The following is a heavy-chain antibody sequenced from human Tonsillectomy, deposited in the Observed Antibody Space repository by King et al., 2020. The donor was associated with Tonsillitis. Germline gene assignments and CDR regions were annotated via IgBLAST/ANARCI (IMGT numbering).Heavy chain of an antibody. CDR3: AHRPYCSGGSCYSGPYNWFDP. D-gene: IGHD2-15*01. J-gene: IGHJ5*02. CDR2: IYWDDDK. Sequence: TLKESGPTLVKPTQTLTLTCTFSGFSLSTSGVGVGWIRQPPGKALEWLALIYWDDDKRYSPSLKSRLTITKDSSKNQVVLTMTNMDPVDTATYYCAHRPYCSGGSCYSGPYNWFDPWGQGTLVTVSS. V-gene: IGHV2-5*02. CDR1: GFSLSTSGVG.